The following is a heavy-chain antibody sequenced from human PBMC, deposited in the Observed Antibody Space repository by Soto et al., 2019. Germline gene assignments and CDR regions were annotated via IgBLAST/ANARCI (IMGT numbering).Heavy chain of an antibody. Sequence: EVQLVESGGGLVQPGGSLRLSCAASGFTVSSNAMSWVPQAPGKGLEWVSVIHSGGSTYYADSVKGRFTISRDNSKNTLLFQMNGMRAEDTALYYCARGVAPGTSAPDYWGQGTLVIVSS. J-gene: IGHJ4*02. CDR1: GFTVSSNA. CDR3: ARGVAPGTSAPDY. V-gene: IGHV3-66*01. CDR2: IHSGGST. D-gene: IGHD6-13*01.